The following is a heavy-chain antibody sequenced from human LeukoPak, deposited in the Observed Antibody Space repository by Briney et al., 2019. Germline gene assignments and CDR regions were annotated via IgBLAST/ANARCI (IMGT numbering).Heavy chain of an antibody. D-gene: IGHD3-22*01. CDR1: GGSISSYY. CDR3: ASGWLFFDY. Sequence: SETLSLTCTVSGGSISSYYWSWIRQPPGKGLEWIGYIYYSGSTNYNPSLKSRVTISVDTSKNQFSLKLSSVTAADTAVYYCASGWLFFDYWSQGTLSPSPQ. CDR2: IYYSGST. J-gene: IGHJ4*02. V-gene: IGHV4-59*01.